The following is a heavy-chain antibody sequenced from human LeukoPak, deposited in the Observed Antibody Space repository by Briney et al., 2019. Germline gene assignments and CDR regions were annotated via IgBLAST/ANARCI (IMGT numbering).Heavy chain of an antibody. CDR1: GFTFSSYS. Sequence: GGSLRLSCAASGFTFSSYSMNWVRQAPGNGLEWVSSISSSSSYIYYADSVKGRFTISRDNAKNSLYLQMNSLRAEDTAVYYCARDRGGSYYGGGHWGQGTLVTVSS. CDR3: ARDRGGSYYGGGH. J-gene: IGHJ4*02. CDR2: ISSSSSYI. D-gene: IGHD1-26*01. V-gene: IGHV3-21*01.